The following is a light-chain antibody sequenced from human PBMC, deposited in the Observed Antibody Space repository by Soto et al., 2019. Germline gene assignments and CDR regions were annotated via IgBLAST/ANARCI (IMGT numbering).Light chain of an antibody. Sequence: DIQMTQSPSSLSASVGDRVTITCQASQDISNYLNWYQQKPGKAPKLLIYDASNLETGVPSRFNGSGSGTDFTFTIRSLQPEDIATYYCQQYDNLLTFGGGTKVAIK. CDR3: QQYDNLLT. CDR1: QDISNY. CDR2: DAS. V-gene: IGKV1-33*01. J-gene: IGKJ4*01.